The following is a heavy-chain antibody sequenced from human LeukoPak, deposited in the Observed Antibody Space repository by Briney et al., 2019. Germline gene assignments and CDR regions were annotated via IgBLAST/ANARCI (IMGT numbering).Heavy chain of an antibody. Sequence: PEASVKVSCKASGYTFIDHHILWVRQAPGQGLEWMGWIHPNGRDTQYAQKFQDRMTMTTDTSITTAYMELHSVTSDGTAVYYCSAHYGPGPVWGQGTLITASS. V-gene: IGHV1-2*02. CDR3: SAHYGPGPV. D-gene: IGHD3-10*01. CDR1: GYTFIDHH. CDR2: IHPNGRDT. J-gene: IGHJ4*02.